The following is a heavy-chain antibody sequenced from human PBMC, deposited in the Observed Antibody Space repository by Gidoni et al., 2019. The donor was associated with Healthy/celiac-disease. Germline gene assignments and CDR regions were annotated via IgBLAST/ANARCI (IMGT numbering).Heavy chain of an antibody. V-gene: IGHV4-34*01. Sequence: QVQLQQWGAGLLKPSETLSLTCAVSGGSFSGYYWSWIRQPPGKGLEWIGEINHSGSTNYNPSLKSRVTISVDTSKNQFSLKLSSVTAADTAVYYCARGVAAGTSNWFDPWGQGTLVTVSS. D-gene: IGHD6-13*01. CDR2: INHSGST. J-gene: IGHJ5*02. CDR3: ARGVAAGTSNWFDP. CDR1: GGSFSGYY.